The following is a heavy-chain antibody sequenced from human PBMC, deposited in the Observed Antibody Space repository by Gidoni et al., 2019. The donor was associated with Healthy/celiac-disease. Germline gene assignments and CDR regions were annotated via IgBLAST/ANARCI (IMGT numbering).Heavy chain of an antibody. CDR3: ARDPAPDSSGWYSSPDY. Sequence: QVQLVQSGAEVKKPGASVKVSCKASGYTFTSSGISWVRQAPGQGIEWGGWISAYNVNTNDAQKLQGRVTMTTDPSTSTAYMELRSLRSDDTAVYYCARDPAPDSSGWYSSPDYWGQGTLVTVSS. J-gene: IGHJ4*02. CDR1: GYTFTSSG. V-gene: IGHV1-18*01. D-gene: IGHD6-19*01. CDR2: ISAYNVNT.